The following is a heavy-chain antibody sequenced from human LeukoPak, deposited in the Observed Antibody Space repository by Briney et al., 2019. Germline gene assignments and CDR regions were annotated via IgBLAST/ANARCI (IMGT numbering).Heavy chain of an antibody. J-gene: IGHJ4*02. V-gene: IGHV3-30*02. CDR3: AKGWYCSSTSCYTGRDFDY. D-gene: IGHD2-2*02. Sequence: GGSLRLSCAASGFTFGSYGMHWVRQAPGKGLEWVAFIRYDGSNKYYADSVKGRFTISRDNSKNTLYLQMSSLRAEDTAVYYCAKGWYCSSTSCYTGRDFDYWGQGTLVTVSS. CDR2: IRYDGSNK. CDR1: GFTFGSYG.